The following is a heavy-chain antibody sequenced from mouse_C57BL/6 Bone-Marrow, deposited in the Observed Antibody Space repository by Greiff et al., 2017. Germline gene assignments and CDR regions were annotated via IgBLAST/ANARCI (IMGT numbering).Heavy chain of an antibody. CDR3: ARNQQLMLRMDY. Sequence: QVQLKQSGPGLVQPSQCLSITCTVSGFSLTSYGVHWVRQSPGKGLEWLGVIWSGGSTDYNAAFISRLSISKDNSKSHVFFKMNSLQADYTAIYYCARNQQLMLRMDYWGQRTSVTVAS. CDR2: IWSGGST. J-gene: IGHJ4*01. D-gene: IGHD3-2*02. CDR1: GFSLTSYG. V-gene: IGHV2-2*01.